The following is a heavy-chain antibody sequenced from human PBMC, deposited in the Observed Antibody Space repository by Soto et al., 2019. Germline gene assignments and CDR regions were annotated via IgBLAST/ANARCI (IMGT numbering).Heavy chain of an antibody. CDR3: AREFYYYDSSGNLGY. CDR2: TNSDESSI. V-gene: IGHV3-74*01. J-gene: IGHJ4*02. D-gene: IGHD3-22*01. CDR1: GFTFISYW. Sequence: DVQLEESGGGLVQPGGSLRLSCAASGFTFISYWMHWVRQVPGKGLVWVARTNSDESSIAYADSVKGRFTISRDNAKNMVYLEMNSLRAEDTAVYYCAREFYYYDSSGNLGYWGQGALVTVSS.